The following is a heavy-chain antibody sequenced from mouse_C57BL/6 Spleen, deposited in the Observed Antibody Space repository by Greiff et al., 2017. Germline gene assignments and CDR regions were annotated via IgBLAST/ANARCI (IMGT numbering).Heavy chain of an antibody. CDR3: ARRIPLDY. CDR1: GYAFSCHW. D-gene: IGHD5-2*01. Sequence: VQLQQSGAELVKPGASVKISCKASGYAFSCHWMNWVKQRPGKGLEWIGQIYPGDGDTNYKGKSKGKVTLTADKSSSTAYMQLSSLTSGDSAVYVCARRIPLDYWGQGTTLTVSS. J-gene: IGHJ2*01. CDR2: IYPGDGDT. V-gene: IGHV1-80*01.